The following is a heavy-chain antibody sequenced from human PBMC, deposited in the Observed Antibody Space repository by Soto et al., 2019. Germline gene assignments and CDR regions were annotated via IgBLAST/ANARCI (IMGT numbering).Heavy chain of an antibody. J-gene: IGHJ4*02. Sequence: QITLKESGPTQVKPTQTLTLTCSFSGFSLNTDGEGVGWVRQPPGEALEWLALIYWDDDERYSPSLKTRLTITNDPSKNHVFLIMTNMDPVDTATYYCAHSRNLITEDAQVGDFDYWCQGTLVTVSS. CDR2: IYWDDDE. CDR1: GFSLNTDGEG. D-gene: IGHD3-10*01. CDR3: AHSRNLITEDAQVGDFDY. V-gene: IGHV2-5*02.